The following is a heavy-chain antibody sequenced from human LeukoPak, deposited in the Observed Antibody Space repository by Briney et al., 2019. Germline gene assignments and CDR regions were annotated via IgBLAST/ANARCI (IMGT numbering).Heavy chain of an antibody. D-gene: IGHD3-10*01. V-gene: IGHV3-21*01. CDR2: ISSSSSYI. J-gene: IGHJ4*02. CDR1: GFTFSSYS. CDR3: AKTRGLLWFGELLD. Sequence: GGSLRLSCAASGFTFSSYSMNWVRQAPGKGLEWVSSISSSSSYIYYADSVKGRFTISRDNAKNSLYLQMNSLRAEDTAVYYCAKTRGLLWFGELLDWGQGTLVTVSS.